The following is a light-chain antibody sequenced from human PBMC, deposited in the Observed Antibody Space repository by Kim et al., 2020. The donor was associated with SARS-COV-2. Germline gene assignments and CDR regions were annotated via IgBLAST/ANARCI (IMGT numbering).Light chain of an antibody. V-gene: IGKV3-20*01. CDR1: QRVSSTY. CDR2: GVS. Sequence: EIVLTQSPGTLSLSPGERATLSCRASQRVSSTYLAWYQQRPGQAPRLLMYGVSNRATGIPDRFSGSGSGTDFTLTISRLEPEDFAVYYCLQYGSSSYTFGPGTKLEI. J-gene: IGKJ2*01. CDR3: LQYGSSSYT.